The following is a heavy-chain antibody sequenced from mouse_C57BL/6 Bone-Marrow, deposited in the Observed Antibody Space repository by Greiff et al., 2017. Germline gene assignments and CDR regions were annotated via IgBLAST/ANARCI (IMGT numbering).Heavy chain of an antibody. V-gene: IGHV1-69*01. Sequence: QVQLQQPGAELVMPGASVKLSCKASGYTFTSYWMHWVKQRPGQGLEWIGEIDPSDSYTNYNQTFKGKSTLTVDKSSSTAYMQLSSLTSEDSAVYYGARDYGRSYNWYFDVWGTGTTVTVSS. D-gene: IGHD1-1*01. CDR3: ARDYGRSYNWYFDV. J-gene: IGHJ1*03. CDR2: IDPSDSYT. CDR1: GYTFTSYW.